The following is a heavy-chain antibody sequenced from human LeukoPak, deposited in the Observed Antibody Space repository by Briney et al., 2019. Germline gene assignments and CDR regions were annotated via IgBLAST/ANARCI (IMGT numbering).Heavy chain of an antibody. V-gene: IGHV3-21*01. Sequence: PGGSLRLSCATSGFACSDYSMTWVRQAPGKGLEWGSSITSTSSHINYADSVRGRFTISRDNAKNALFLQMTSLTDEDTALYYCARARLGYYDEYFDPWGQGTQVTVSS. J-gene: IGHJ5*02. CDR3: ARARLGYYDEYFDP. CDR2: ITSTSSHI. D-gene: IGHD3-16*01. CDR1: GFACSDYS.